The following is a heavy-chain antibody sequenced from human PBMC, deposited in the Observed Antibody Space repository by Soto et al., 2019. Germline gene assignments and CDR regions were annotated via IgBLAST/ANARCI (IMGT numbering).Heavy chain of an antibody. J-gene: IGHJ3*02. CDR3: ARDQGYSYGRNDAFDI. CDR1: GGSISSYY. D-gene: IGHD5-18*01. Sequence: SETLSLTCTVSGGSISSYYWSWIRQPPGKGLEWIGYIYYSGSTNYNPSLKSRVTISVDTSKNQFSLKLSSVTAADTAVYYCARDQGYSYGRNDAFDIWGQGTMVT. V-gene: IGHV4-59*01. CDR2: IYYSGST.